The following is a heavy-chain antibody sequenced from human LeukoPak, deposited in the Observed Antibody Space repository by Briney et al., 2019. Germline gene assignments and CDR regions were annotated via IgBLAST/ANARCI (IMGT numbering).Heavy chain of an antibody. V-gene: IGHV1-2*02. CDR2: INPNSGGT. J-gene: IGHJ4*02. CDR1: GYTFTGYY. Sequence: ASVKVSCTASGYTFTGYYMHWVRQAPGQGLEWVGGINPNSGGTNYAQKFQGRVTMTRDTSISTAYMELSRLRSDDTAVYYCARGSLRSLDTAMAPVGYWGQGTLVTVSS. CDR3: ARGSLRSLDTAMAPVGY. D-gene: IGHD5-18*01.